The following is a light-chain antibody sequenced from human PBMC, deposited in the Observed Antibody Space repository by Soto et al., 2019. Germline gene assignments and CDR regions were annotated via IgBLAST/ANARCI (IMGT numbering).Light chain of an antibody. Sequence: EIVLTEPPVTLSLSPGERATLSCRASQSVGSYLAWYQQKPGQAPRLLIYDASNRATGIPARFSGSGSGTDFTLSISSLEPEDFAVYYCQQRKDWQVTFGQGTRLEI. J-gene: IGKJ5*01. CDR2: DAS. CDR3: QQRKDWQVT. CDR1: QSVGSY. V-gene: IGKV3-11*01.